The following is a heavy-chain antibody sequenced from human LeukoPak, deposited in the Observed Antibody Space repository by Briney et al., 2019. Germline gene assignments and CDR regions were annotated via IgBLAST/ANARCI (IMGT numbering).Heavy chain of an antibody. CDR3: AGLSSSSRVIDY. D-gene: IGHD6-6*01. CDR2: INHSGST. J-gene: IGHJ4*02. CDR1: GGSFSGYY. Sequence: SETLSLTCAVYGGSFSGYYWSWIRQPPGKGLEWIGEINHSGSTNYNPSLKSGVTISVDTSKNQFSLKLSSVTAANTAVYYCAGLSSSSRVIDYWGQGTLVTASS. V-gene: IGHV4-34*01.